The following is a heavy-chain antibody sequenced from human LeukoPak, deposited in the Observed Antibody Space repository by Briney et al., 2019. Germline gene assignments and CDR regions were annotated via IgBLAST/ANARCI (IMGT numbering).Heavy chain of an antibody. Sequence: ASVKVSCKASGYTFTGYYMHWVRQAPGQGLEWMGWINPKSGVTNYANNFRGRVTMTRDTSINTAYMEVSGLTSDDTAVYYCARDASASATYHYYFMDVWGRGTTVTVSS. CDR1: GYTFTGYY. V-gene: IGHV1-2*02. J-gene: IGHJ6*03. CDR3: ARDASASATYHYYFMDV. CDR2: INPKSGVT. D-gene: IGHD6-13*01.